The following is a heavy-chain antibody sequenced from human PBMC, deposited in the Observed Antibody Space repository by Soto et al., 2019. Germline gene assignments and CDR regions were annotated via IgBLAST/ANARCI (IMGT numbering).Heavy chain of an antibody. V-gene: IGHV4-59*02. CDR1: GGSVSNYY. CDR3: ARLAPRYRIRHYNYHSLDF. CDR2: INYSGST. J-gene: IGHJ6*04. D-gene: IGHD1-20*01. Sequence: SETLSLTCTVSGGSVSNYYWTWIRQPPGKGLEWISYINYSGSTDHSPSLKSRVTISLDTSKNQFSLRLISGTAADTAVYYCARLAPRYRIRHYNYHSLDFWGKGTTVTVPS.